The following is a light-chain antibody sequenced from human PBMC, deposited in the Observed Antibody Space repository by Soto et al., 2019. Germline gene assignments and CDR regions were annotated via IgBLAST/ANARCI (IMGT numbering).Light chain of an antibody. CDR3: QQYNNWPIT. CDR2: DAS. CDR1: QSVRRN. V-gene: IGKV3-15*01. J-gene: IGKJ5*01. Sequence: LLTQFSATLSLSPGEGATLSCRASQSVRRNLAWYQHKPGQAPTLLIYDASTRATGIPARFSGSGSGTDFTLTVSSMQSEDIAVYYCQQYNNWPITFGQGTRMEIK.